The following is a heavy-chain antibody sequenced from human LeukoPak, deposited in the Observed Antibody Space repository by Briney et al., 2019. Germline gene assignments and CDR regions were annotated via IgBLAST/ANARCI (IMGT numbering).Heavy chain of an antibody. CDR2: IYPGDSDT. V-gene: IGHV5-51*01. J-gene: IGHJ1*01. CDR3: ARFPSIAAAGRGYFQH. D-gene: IGHD6-13*01. Sequence: GESLKISCKGSGYSFTSYWIGWVRQMPGKGMEWMGIIYPGDSDTRYSPSFQGQVTISADKSISTAYLQWSSLKASDTAMYYCARFPSIAAAGRGYFQHWGQGTLVTVSS. CDR1: GYSFTSYW.